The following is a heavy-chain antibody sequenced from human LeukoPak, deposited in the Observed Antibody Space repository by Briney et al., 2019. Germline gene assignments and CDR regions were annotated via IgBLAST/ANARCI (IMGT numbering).Heavy chain of an antibody. J-gene: IGHJ3*02. Sequence: GGSLRLSCAASGFTFSSYAMSWVRQAPGKGLEWVSTISGSGGSTYYADSVKGRFTISRDNSKNTLYLQMNSLRAEDTAVYYCAKDWGSGSYQPDAFDIWGQGTMVTVSS. CDR2: ISGSGGST. CDR3: AKDWGSGSYQPDAFDI. D-gene: IGHD1-26*01. V-gene: IGHV3-23*01. CDR1: GFTFSSYA.